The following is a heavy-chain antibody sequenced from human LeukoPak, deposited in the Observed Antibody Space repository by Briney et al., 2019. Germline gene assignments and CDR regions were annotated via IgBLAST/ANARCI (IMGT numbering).Heavy chain of an antibody. D-gene: IGHD3-22*01. Sequence: ASVKVSCKASGYAFTSYYMHWVRQAPGQGLEWMGIINPSGGSTSYAQKFQGRVTMTRDTSTSTVYMELSSLRSEDTAVYYCARAHDSSGYYPKYYFDYWGQGTLVTVSS. CDR1: GYAFTSYY. CDR3: ARAHDSSGYYPKYYFDY. V-gene: IGHV1-46*01. CDR2: INPSGGST. J-gene: IGHJ4*02.